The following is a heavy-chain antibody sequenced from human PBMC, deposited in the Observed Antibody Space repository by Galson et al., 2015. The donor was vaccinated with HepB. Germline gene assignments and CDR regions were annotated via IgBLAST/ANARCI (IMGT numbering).Heavy chain of an antibody. CDR1: GFAFSSYG. D-gene: IGHD1/OR15-1a*01. V-gene: IGHV3-33*01. Sequence: FLRLSCAASGFAFSSYGMHWVRQAPGKGLEWVAVIWHHGSNKYYADSVKGRFTVSRDDSKNMLYLQMNSLRREDTAVYYCARFHNNWTNDYWGQGTLVTVSS. J-gene: IGHJ4*02. CDR3: ARFHNNWTNDY. CDR2: IWHHGSNK.